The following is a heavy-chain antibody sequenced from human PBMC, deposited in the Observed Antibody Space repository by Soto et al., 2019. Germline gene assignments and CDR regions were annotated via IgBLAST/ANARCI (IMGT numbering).Heavy chain of an antibody. Sequence: EVQLVESGGGLVKPGGSLRLSCAASGLTFSNAWVNWVRQAPGKGLECVGRIKSRNEGGTTDYAAPVKGRFIISRDDSKNTVYLQMNSLRSEDTAVYYCTNLAPSEQGSWGQGTLVTVSS. J-gene: IGHJ5*02. D-gene: IGHD3-3*02. V-gene: IGHV3-15*07. CDR2: IKSRNEGGTT. CDR3: TNLAPSEQGS. CDR1: GLTFSNAW.